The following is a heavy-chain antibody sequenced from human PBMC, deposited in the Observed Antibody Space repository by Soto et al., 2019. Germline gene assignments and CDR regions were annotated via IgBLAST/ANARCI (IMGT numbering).Heavy chain of an antibody. V-gene: IGHV3-7*05. CDR3: ARAGSENDY. CDR2: IKQDGSER. D-gene: IGHD3-10*01. J-gene: IGHJ4*02. CDR1: GFTFSNYW. Sequence: EVQLVESGGGLVQPGGSLRLSCAASGFTFSNYWMSWVRQAPGKGLEWVANIKQDGSERNYVDSVKGRFTISRDNAKNSLYLQLNSLRDEDTAVYYCARAGSENDYWGQGTLVTVAS.